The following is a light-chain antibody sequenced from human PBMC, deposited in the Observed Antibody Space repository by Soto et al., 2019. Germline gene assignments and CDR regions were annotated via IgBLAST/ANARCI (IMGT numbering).Light chain of an antibody. Sequence: NFMLTQPHSVSESPGKTVTISCTRSSGSIADNYVQWYQQRPGSAPTTVIFEDNERPSGVPDRFSGSIVRSSNSASLTISGLKTEDEADYYCQSSDSSNLVFGGGTKLTVL. CDR3: QSSDSSNLV. J-gene: IGLJ2*01. CDR2: EDN. V-gene: IGLV6-57*04. CDR1: SGSIADNY.